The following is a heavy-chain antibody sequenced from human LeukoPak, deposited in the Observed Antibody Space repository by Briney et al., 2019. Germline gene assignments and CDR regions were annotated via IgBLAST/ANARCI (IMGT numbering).Heavy chain of an antibody. CDR1: GFTFSIYT. D-gene: IGHD6-6*01. CDR3: AREEDSSAIRSSHGMDV. J-gene: IGHJ6*02. CDR2: ISSGGTYI. Sequence: GGSLRLSCATSGFTFSIYTMNWVRQAPGKGLEWVSCISSGGTYIYNADSVKGRFTISRDNAKNSLYLQMNNLRAEDTAVYYCAREEDSSAIRSSHGMDVWGQGTTVTVSS. V-gene: IGHV3-21*01.